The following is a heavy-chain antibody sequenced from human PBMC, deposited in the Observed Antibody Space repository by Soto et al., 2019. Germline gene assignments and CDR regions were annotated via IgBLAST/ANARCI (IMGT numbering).Heavy chain of an antibody. D-gene: IGHD6-13*01. Sequence: SDNLALTFTVSGYSVSTSSNYWYGIRQPPGKGLEWIASIYYSGSTYYKPSLKSRVSISMGTSKNQFSLKLSSVTAADTAIYYCARLTRLGTFCYYKDVWSKGTTVIV. V-gene: IGHV4-39*01. CDR3: ARLTRLGTFCYYKDV. J-gene: IGHJ6*03. CDR1: GYSVSTSSNY. CDR2: IYYSGST.